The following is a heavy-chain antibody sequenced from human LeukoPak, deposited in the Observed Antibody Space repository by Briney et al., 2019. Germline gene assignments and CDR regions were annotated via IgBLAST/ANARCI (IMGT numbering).Heavy chain of an antibody. CDR1: GFSFSSYG. CDR2: IWYDGSNK. Sequence: SGGSLRLSCGASGFSFSSYGMHWVRQAPGKGLEWVAVIWYDGSNKYYADSVKGRFTISRDNSKNTLYLQMNSLRAEETAVYYCAKGRIVGAYDAFDIWGQGTMVTVSS. J-gene: IGHJ3*02. D-gene: IGHD1-26*01. CDR3: AKGRIVGAYDAFDI. V-gene: IGHV3-33*06.